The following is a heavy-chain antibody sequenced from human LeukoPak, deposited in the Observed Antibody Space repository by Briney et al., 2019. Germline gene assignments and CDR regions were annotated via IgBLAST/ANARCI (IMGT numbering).Heavy chain of an antibody. Sequence: GGSLRLSCAASGFTFSDYYMNWIRQAPGKGLEWVSYISSSGSTIYYADSVKGRFTISRDNAKNSLYLQMNSLRAEDTAVYYCARVVRGELLHFDYWGQGTLVTVSS. J-gene: IGHJ4*02. D-gene: IGHD1-26*01. CDR1: GFTFSDYY. CDR2: ISSSGSTI. V-gene: IGHV3-11*04. CDR3: ARVVRGELLHFDY.